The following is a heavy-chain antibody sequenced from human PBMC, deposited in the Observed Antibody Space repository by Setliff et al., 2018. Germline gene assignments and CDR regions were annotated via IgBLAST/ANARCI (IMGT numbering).Heavy chain of an antibody. J-gene: IGHJ6*02. CDR2: MNPNSGNT. D-gene: IGHD3-3*01. CDR1: GYTFTSYD. Sequence: ASVKVSCKASGYTFTSYDINWVRQATGQGLEWMGWMNPNSGNTGYAQKFQGRVTMTRNTSISTAYMELSSLRSEDTAVYYCARGRERDYNFWSGYYTYYYYGIDVWGQGTMVTVSS. CDR3: ARGRERDYNFWSGYYTYYYYGIDV. V-gene: IGHV1-8*02.